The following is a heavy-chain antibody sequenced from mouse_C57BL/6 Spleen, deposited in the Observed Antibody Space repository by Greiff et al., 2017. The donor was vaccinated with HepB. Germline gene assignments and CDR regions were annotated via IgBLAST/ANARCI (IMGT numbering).Heavy chain of an antibody. Sequence: ESGPELVKPGASVKISCKASGYAFSSSWMNWVKQRPGKGLEWIGRIYPGDGDTNYNGKFKGKATLTADKSSSTAYMQLSSLTSEDSAVYFCASIYYSNYEDYAMDYWGQGTSVTVSS. V-gene: IGHV1-82*01. D-gene: IGHD2-5*01. CDR3: ASIYYSNYEDYAMDY. CDR2: IYPGDGDT. J-gene: IGHJ4*01. CDR1: GYAFSSSW.